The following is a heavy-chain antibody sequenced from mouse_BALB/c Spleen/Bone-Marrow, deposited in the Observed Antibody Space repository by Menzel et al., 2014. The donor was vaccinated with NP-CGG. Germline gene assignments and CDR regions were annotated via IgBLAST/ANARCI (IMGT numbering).Heavy chain of an antibody. J-gene: IGHJ3*01. Sequence: EVQLVESGGGLVQPGGSLKLSCATSGFTLSDYYMYWVRQTPEKRLEWVAYISNGGGSTYYPDTVKGRFTISRDNAKNTLYLQMSRLKSEDTAMYYCASTYYGNPFAYWGQGTLATVSA. CDR1: GFTLSDYY. CDR3: ASTYYGNPFAY. V-gene: IGHV5-12*02. CDR2: ISNGGGST. D-gene: IGHD2-10*01.